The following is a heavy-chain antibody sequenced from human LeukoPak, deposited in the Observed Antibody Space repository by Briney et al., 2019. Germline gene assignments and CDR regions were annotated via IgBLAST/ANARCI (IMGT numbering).Heavy chain of an antibody. CDR2: IRYDGSNK. J-gene: IGHJ4*02. D-gene: IGHD2-21*02. CDR3: AKDFAGDHLTKTFDY. CDR1: GFTFSSYG. V-gene: IGHV3-30*02. Sequence: PGGSLRLSCAASGFTFSSYGMHWVRQAPGKGLEWVAFIRYDGSNKYYADSVKGRFTISRDNSKNTLYLQMNSLRAEDTAVYYCAKDFAGDHLTKTFDYWGQGTLVTVSS.